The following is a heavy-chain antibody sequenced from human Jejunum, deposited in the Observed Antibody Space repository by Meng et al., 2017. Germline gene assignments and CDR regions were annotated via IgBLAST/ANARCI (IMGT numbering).Heavy chain of an antibody. CDR3: ARGSESIYRGSYS. Sequence: GESLKISCAASGFIFSDYPMHWVRQAPGKGLEYVSTISSDGGSTYYANSVKGRFSISRDNIKNMVYLQMGSLRAEDTSVYYCARGSESIYRGSYSWGQGTLVTVSS. J-gene: IGHJ4*02. V-gene: IGHV3-64*01. CDR2: ISSDGGST. D-gene: IGHD3-10*01. CDR1: GFIFSDYP.